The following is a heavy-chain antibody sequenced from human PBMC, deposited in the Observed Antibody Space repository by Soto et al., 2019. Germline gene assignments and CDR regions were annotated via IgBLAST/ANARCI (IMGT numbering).Heavy chain of an antibody. CDR1: GYTFSSYD. CDR2: MNPNSANT. J-gene: IGHJ4*02. CDR3: ARQGLRHDFDY. V-gene: IGHV1-8*01. Sequence: QVQLGQSGAEVKKPGASVKVSCKASGYTFSSYDINWVRQATGQGLEWMGWMNPNSANTGYAQKFQGRVTMTWNTFISTAYMELSSLTSEDTAVYYCARQGLRHDFDYWGQGTLVTVSS.